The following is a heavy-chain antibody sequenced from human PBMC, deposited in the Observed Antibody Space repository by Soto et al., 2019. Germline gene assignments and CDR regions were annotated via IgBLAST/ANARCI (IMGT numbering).Heavy chain of an antibody. J-gene: IGHJ4*02. V-gene: IGHV4-4*02. D-gene: IGHD1-26*01. CDR3: ARVYSGSYSDY. Sequence: QVQLQESGPGLVKPSGTLSLTCAVSGGSMRSNNRWSWVRQPPGKGLEWIGEIFHSGSTNYNPSLKTRVTISVDKAKNQFSLELSSVTAAAKAVYYCARVYSGSYSDYWGQGTLVTVSS. CDR2: IFHSGST. CDR1: GGSMRSNNR.